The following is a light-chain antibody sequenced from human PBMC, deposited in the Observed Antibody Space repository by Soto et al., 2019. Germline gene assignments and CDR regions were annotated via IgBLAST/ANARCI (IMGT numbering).Light chain of an antibody. Sequence: QSALTQPASGSGSPGQSFTISCTGTSSDVGSYNLVSWYQQHPGKAPKLMIYGVSKRPSGVSDRFSGSKSVDTASLTISGLQSEDEADYYCCSYAGVNTFYVFGTGTQVTVL. CDR2: GVS. J-gene: IGLJ1*01. CDR1: SSDVGSYNL. V-gene: IGLV2-23*02. CDR3: CSYAGVNTFYV.